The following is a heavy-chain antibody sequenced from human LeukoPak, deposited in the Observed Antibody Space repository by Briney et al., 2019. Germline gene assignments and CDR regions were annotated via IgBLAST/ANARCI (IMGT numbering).Heavy chain of an antibody. CDR1: GFTFSSYA. J-gene: IGHJ4*02. CDR2: ISGSGGST. V-gene: IGHV3-23*01. CDR3: AKDRYRDYGSGVFDY. D-gene: IGHD4/OR15-4a*01. Sequence: PGGSLRLSCSATGFTFSSYAMSWVRQAPGNGLDWVSAISGSGGSTYYADSVKGRFTISRDNSKHTLYLQMNSLRAEDKAVYYCAKDRYRDYGSGVFDYWGQGTLVTVSS.